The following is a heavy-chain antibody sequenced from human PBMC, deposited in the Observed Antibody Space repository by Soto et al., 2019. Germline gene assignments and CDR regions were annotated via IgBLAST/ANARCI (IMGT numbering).Heavy chain of an antibody. CDR3: ARGEGGPRWGSIDY. CDR2: INPNSGGT. J-gene: IGHJ4*02. D-gene: IGHD2-21*01. CDR1: GYTFTSYG. Sequence: ASVKVSCKASGYTFTSYGISWVRQAPGQGLEWMGWINPNSGGTNYAQKFQGWVTMTRDTSISTAYMELSRLRSDDTAVYYCARGEGGPRWGSIDYWGQGTLVTVSS. V-gene: IGHV1-2*04.